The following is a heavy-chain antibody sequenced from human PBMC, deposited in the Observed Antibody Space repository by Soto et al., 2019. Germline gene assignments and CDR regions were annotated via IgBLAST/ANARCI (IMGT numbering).Heavy chain of an antibody. Sequence: RGESLKISCKGSGYSFTSYWISWVRQMPGKGLEWMGRIDPSDSYTNYSPSFQGHVTISADKSISTAYLQWSSLKASDTAMYYCARILTFSWLKGRGATPGMDVWGQGTTVTVSS. CDR3: ARILTFSWLKGRGATPGMDV. D-gene: IGHD6-19*01. V-gene: IGHV5-10-1*01. CDR1: GYSFTSYW. J-gene: IGHJ6*02. CDR2: IDPSDSYT.